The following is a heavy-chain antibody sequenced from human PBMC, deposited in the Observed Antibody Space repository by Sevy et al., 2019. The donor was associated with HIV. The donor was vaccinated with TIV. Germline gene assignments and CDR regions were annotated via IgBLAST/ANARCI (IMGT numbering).Heavy chain of an antibody. V-gene: IGHV1-24*01. J-gene: IGHJ6*02. Sequence: ASVKVSCKVSGNTLTELSMHWVRQAPGKGLEWMGGFDPEDGETIYAQKFQGRVTMTEDTSTDTAYMELSSLRSEDTAVYYCATIRGYYSGLYYYYGMDVWGQGTTVTVSS. CDR3: ATIRGYYSGLYYYYGMDV. D-gene: IGHD3-22*01. CDR1: GNTLTELS. CDR2: FDPEDGET.